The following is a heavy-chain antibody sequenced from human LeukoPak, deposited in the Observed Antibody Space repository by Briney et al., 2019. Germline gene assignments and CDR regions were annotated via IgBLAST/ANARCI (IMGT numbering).Heavy chain of an antibody. Sequence: QPGGSLRLSCAASGFTFSTYAMSWVRQAPGKVLEWVSSILGSSRSTYYADSVKGRFTISRDNSKSILYLQMNSLRDEDTAVYYCAKVPTAAGIIDFDYWGQGTLVAVSS. J-gene: IGHJ4*02. CDR3: AKVPTAAGIIDFDY. CDR1: GFTFSTYA. D-gene: IGHD6-13*01. V-gene: IGHV3-23*01. CDR2: ILGSSRST.